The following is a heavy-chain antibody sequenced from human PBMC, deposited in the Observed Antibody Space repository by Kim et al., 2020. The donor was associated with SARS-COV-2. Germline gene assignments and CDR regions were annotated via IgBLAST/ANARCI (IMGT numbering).Heavy chain of an antibody. V-gene: IGHV3-30*04. CDR3: ARDTGTIPVSGSSLPD. J-gene: IGHJ1*01. Sequence: GGSLRLSCAASGFTISRSAMHWVRQAPGKGLERVGAISYHGERYGGDSATGRFPISRDNSPSTLFLHLNTVSSEDTAIYFCARDTGTIPVSGSSLPDWG. D-gene: IGHD4-17*01. CDR1: GFTISRSA. CDR2: ISYHGER.